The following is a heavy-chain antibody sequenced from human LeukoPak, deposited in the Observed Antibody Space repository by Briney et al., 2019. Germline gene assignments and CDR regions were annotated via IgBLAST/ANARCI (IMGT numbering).Heavy chain of an antibody. CDR1: GYTFTSYD. Sequence: ASVKVSCKASGYTFTSYDINWVRQATRQGLEWMGWMNPNSGNTGYSQKFQCRVTMTRNPSISTAYMELSSLRSEDTAVYYCASSAAHDPEDYYMDVWGKGTTVTVSS. V-gene: IGHV1-8*01. CDR2: MNPNSGNT. J-gene: IGHJ6*03. D-gene: IGHD6-25*01. CDR3: ASSAAHDPEDYYMDV.